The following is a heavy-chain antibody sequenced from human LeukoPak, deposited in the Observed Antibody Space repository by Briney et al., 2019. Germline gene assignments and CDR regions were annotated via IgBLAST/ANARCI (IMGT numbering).Heavy chain of an antibody. J-gene: IGHJ3*02. D-gene: IGHD5-12*01. CDR1: GGSISSYY. Sequence: SEILSLTCTVSGGSISSYYWSWIRQPPGKGLEWIGYIYYSGSTNYNPSLKSRVTISVDTSKNQFSLKLSSVTAADTAVYYCARHGDGYIDPDAFDIWGQGTMVTVSS. CDR3: ARHGDGYIDPDAFDI. V-gene: IGHV4-59*08. CDR2: IYYSGST.